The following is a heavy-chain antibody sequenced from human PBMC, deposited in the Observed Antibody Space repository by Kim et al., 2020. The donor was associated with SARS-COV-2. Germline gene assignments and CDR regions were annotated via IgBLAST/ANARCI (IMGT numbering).Heavy chain of an antibody. CDR2: GNT. Sequence: GNTLYAPKFAGRVTITTDTSTSTGYMERRSLRYEDTAVYYCARDEGGSEDYWGQGTLVTVSS. J-gene: IGHJ4*02. V-gene: IGHV1-18*01. CDR3: ARDEGGSEDY. D-gene: IGHD5-12*01.